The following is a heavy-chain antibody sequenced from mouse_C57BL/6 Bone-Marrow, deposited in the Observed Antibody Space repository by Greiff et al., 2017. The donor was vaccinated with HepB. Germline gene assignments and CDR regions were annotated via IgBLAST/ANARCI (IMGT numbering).Heavy chain of an antibody. CDR2: ISYDGSN. Sequence: EVKLEESGPGLVKPSQSLSLTCSVTGYSITSGYYWNWIRQFPGNKLEWMGYISYDGSNNYNPSLKNRISITRDTSKNQFFLKLNSVTTEDTATYYCARDGGLTGPYYFDYWGQGTTLTVSS. CDR1: GYSITSGYY. CDR3: ARDGGLTGPYYFDY. V-gene: IGHV3-6*01. D-gene: IGHD2-2*01. J-gene: IGHJ2*01.